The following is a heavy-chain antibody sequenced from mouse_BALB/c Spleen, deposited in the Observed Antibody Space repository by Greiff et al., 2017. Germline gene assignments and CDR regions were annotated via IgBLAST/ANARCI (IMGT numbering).Heavy chain of an antibody. V-gene: IGHV1S137*01. J-gene: IGHJ2*01. D-gene: IGHD1-1*01. CDR1: GYTFTDYA. CDR3: ARWDTVVARGFDY. Sequence: QVQLQQSGAELVRPGVSVKISCKGSGYTFTDYAMHWVKQSHAKSLEWIGVISTYYGDASNNQKFKGKATMTVDKSSSTAYMELARLTSEDSAIYYCARWDTVVARGFDYWGQGTTLTVSS. CDR2: ISTYYGDA.